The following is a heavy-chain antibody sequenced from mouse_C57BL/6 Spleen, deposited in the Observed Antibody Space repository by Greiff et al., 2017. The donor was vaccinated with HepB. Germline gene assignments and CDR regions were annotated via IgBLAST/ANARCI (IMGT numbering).Heavy chain of an antibody. V-gene: IGHV5-17*01. D-gene: IGHD1-1*01. CDR3: ARSIYYGSSYFDY. CDR2: ISSGSSTI. CDR1: GFTFSDYG. J-gene: IGHJ2*01. Sequence: EVQLKESGGGLVKPGGSLKLSCAASGFTFSDYGMHWVRQAPEKGLEWVAYISSGSSTIYYADTVKGRFTISRDNAKNTLFLQMTSLRSEDTAMYYCARSIYYGSSYFDYWGQGTTLTVSS.